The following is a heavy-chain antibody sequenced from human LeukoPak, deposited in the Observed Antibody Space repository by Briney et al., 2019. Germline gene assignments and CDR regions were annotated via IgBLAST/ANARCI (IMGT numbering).Heavy chain of an antibody. Sequence: GESLKISCKGSGYSFTSYWIGWVRQMPGKGLGWMGIIYPGDSDTRYSPSFQGQVTISADKSITTAFLQWSSLKASDTAMYYCARYLDGYYFDYWGQGTLVTVSS. CDR1: GYSFTSYW. CDR3: ARYLDGYYFDY. V-gene: IGHV5-51*01. D-gene: IGHD5-24*01. CDR2: IYPGDSDT. J-gene: IGHJ4*02.